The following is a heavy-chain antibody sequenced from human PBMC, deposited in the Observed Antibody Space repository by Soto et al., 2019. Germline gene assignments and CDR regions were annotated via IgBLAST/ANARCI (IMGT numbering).Heavy chain of an antibody. V-gene: IGHV1-69*13. Sequence: ASVKVSCKASGYTFTSYGISWVRQAPGQGLEWMGGIIPIFGTANYAQKFQGRVTITADESTSTAYMELSSLRSEDTAVYYCASLVVVAAIDYYYGMDVWGQGTTVTVSS. CDR2: IIPIFGTA. CDR1: GYTFTSYG. D-gene: IGHD2-15*01. J-gene: IGHJ6*02. CDR3: ASLVVVAAIDYYYGMDV.